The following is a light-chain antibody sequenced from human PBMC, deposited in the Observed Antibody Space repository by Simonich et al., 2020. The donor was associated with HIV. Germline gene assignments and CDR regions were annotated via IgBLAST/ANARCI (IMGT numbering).Light chain of an antibody. CDR2: DVS. CDR1: TSDVGAYNY. CDR3: SSYTSSSTWV. Sequence: HSALTQPASVSGSPGQSITISCTGTTSDVGAYNYVSWYQQHPGKAPKVMIYDVSKRPSGVSNRFSGSKSGNTASLTISGLQAEDEADYYCSSYTSSSTWVFGGGTKLTVL. V-gene: IGLV2-14*01. J-gene: IGLJ3*02.